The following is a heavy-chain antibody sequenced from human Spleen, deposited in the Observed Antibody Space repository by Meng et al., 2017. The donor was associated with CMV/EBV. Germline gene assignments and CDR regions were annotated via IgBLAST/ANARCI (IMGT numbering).Heavy chain of an antibody. J-gene: IGHJ5*02. CDR3: ASEEVELGTS. CDR1: GYTFTSYG. V-gene: IGHV1-18*01. Sequence: ASVKVSCKASGYTFTSYGISWVRQAPGQGLEWMGWISAYNGTTNYAPKFQGRATLTTDQSTGTLFMELNSLTFQDTAVYYCASEEVELGTSWGQGTLVTVSS. D-gene: IGHD1-14*01. CDR2: ISAYNGTT.